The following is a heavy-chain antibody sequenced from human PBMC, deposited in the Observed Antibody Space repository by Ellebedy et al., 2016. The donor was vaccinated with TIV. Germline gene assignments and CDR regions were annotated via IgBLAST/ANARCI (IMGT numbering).Heavy chain of an antibody. V-gene: IGHV1-69*13. CDR1: GYTFTSYG. CDR3: ARAGPPGTTPSYYYYYGMDV. CDR2: IIPIFGTA. J-gene: IGHJ6*02. Sequence: SVKVSXXASGYTFTSYGISWVRQAPGQGLEWMGGIIPIFGTANYAQKFQGRVTITADESTSTAYMELSSLRSEDTAVYYCARAGPPGTTPSYYYYYGMDVWGQGTTVTVSS. D-gene: IGHD1-7*01.